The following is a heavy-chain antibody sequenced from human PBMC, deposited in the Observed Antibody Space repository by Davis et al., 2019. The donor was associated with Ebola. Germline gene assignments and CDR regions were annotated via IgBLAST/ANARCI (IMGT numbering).Heavy chain of an antibody. Sequence: PSETLSLTCTVSGGSISSSSYYWGWIRQPPGKGLEWIGSTYYSGSTYYNPSLKSRVTISVDTSKNQFSLKLSSVTAADTAVYYCARQGGTYSSSSRFDYWGQGTLVTVSS. CDR2: TYYSGST. CDR3: ARQGGTYSSSSRFDY. J-gene: IGHJ4*02. D-gene: IGHD6-6*01. CDR1: GGSISSSSYY. V-gene: IGHV4-39*01.